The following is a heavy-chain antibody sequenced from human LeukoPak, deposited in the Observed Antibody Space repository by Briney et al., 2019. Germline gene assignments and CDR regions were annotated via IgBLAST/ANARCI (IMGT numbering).Heavy chain of an antibody. CDR1: SGTISSSSYF. J-gene: IGHJ5*02. V-gene: IGHV4-39*07. CDR3: ARVSFNWFDP. CDR2: IYYTGST. Sequence: SETLSLTCNVSSGTISSSSYFWGWIRQPPGNGLEWIGNIYYTGSTHYNPSLKSRLTISVDTSKNQFSLKLSSVTAADTAVYYCARVSFNWFDPWGQGTLVTVSS.